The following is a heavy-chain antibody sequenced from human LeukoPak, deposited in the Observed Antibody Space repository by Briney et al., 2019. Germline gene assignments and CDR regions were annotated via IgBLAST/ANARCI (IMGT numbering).Heavy chain of an antibody. D-gene: IGHD3-22*01. J-gene: IGHJ4*02. CDR3: ARGYYDNSGYSNPFDY. V-gene: IGHV4-59*11. CDR2: VHHSGST. Sequence: SETLSLTCTVSGGSITSLYWSWLRQSPGKGLEWIGYVHHSGSTNYNPSLKSRVTISIDTSKNQFSLKLSPVTAADTAVYYCARGYYDNSGYSNPFDYWGQGTLVTVSS. CDR1: GGSITSLY.